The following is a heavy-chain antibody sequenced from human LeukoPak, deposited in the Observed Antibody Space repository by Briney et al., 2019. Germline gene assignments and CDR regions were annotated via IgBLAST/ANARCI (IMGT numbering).Heavy chain of an antibody. J-gene: IGHJ5*02. D-gene: IGHD3-22*01. CDR3: AKGSSGYFVDL. CDR1: GFTFSSYA. V-gene: IGHV3-23*01. CDR2: ISGSGGST. Sequence: GGSLRLSCAASGFTFSSYAVSWVRQAPGKGLEWVSAISGSGGSTYYADSVKGRFTISRDNSKNTLFLQMNSLRAEDTALYYCAKGSSGYFVDLWGQGTLVTVSS.